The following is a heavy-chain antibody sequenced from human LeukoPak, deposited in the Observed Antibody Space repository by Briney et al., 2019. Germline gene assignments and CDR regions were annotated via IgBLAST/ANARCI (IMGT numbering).Heavy chain of an antibody. J-gene: IGHJ6*03. V-gene: IGHV3-53*01. D-gene: IGHD3-10*01. CDR1: GFTVSSNY. CDR3: AREVRPTGGQKRNYMDV. CDR2: IYSGGST. Sequence: PGGSLRLSCAASGFTVSSNYMSWVRQAPGKGLGWVSVIYSGGSTYYADSVKGRFTISRDNSKNTLYLQMNSLRAEDTAVYYCAREVRPTGGQKRNYMDVWGKGTTVTVSS.